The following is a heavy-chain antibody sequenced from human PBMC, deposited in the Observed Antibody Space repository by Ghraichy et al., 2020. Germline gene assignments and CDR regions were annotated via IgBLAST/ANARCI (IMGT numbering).Heavy chain of an antibody. CDR2: ISSSGSTT. CDR1: GFTFSSYE. V-gene: IGHV3-48*03. Sequence: GESLNNSCAASGFTFSSYEMNWVRQAPGKGLEWVSCISSSGSTTYYADSVKGRFTISRDNAKNSLYLQMNSLRAEDTAIYYCARGSYYYDTTGYLDYWGQGTLVTVSS. D-gene: IGHD3-22*01. CDR3: ARGSYYYDTTGYLDY. J-gene: IGHJ4*02.